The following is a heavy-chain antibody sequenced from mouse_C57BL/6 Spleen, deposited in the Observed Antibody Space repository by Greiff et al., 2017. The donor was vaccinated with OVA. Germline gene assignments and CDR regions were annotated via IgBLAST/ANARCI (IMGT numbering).Heavy chain of an antibody. CDR1: GYTFTSYW. CDR2: IYPSDSET. D-gene: IGHD1-1*01. Sequence: QVQLQQPGAELVRPGSSVKLSCKASGYTFTSYWMEWVKQRPGQGLEWIGNIYPSDSETHYNQKFKDKATLTVDKSSSTAYMQLSSLTSEDSAVYYCARSGYYYGSSSMDYWGQGTSVTVSS. CDR3: ARSGYYYGSSSMDY. V-gene: IGHV1-61*01. J-gene: IGHJ4*01.